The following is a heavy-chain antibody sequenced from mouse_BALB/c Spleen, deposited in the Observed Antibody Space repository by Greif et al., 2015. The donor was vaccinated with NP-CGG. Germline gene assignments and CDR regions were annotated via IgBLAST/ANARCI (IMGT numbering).Heavy chain of an antibody. V-gene: IGHV2-9*02. J-gene: IGHJ4*01. CDR3: ARDEFITTVAMDY. D-gene: IGHD1-1*01. CDR1: GFSLTSYG. Sequence: VKLVESGPGLVAPSQSLSITCTVSGFSLTSYGVHWVRQPPGKGLEWLGVIWAGGSTNYNSALMSRLSISKDNSKSQVFLKMNSLQTDDTAMYYCARDEFITTVAMDYWGQGTSVTVSS. CDR2: IWAGGST.